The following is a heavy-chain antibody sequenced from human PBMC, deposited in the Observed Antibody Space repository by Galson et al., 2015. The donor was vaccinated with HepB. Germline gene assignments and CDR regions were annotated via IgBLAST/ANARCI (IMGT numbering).Heavy chain of an antibody. D-gene: IGHD3-16*01. CDR3: AKVAILGATPHHFDY. J-gene: IGHJ4*02. Sequence: SLRLSCAASGFTFSRYTMGWVRQAPGKGLQWVSAISGSADRTYYADPVKGRFTMSRDMSKNRVFLQMNSLTVEDTAVYNCAKVAILGATPHHFDYLGQGTLVTVS. CDR1: GFTFSRYT. V-gene: IGHV3-23*01. CDR2: ISGSADRT.